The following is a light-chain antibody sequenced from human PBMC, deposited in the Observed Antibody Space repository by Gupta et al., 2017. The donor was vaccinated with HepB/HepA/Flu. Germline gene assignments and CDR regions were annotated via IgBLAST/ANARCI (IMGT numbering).Light chain of an antibody. V-gene: IGKV1-39*01. CDR2: AAS. CDR1: QSIGIY. Sequence: DIQMTQSPSSLSASVGERVTITCRASQSIGIYLNWYQEKPGKAPKVLIDAASTLQSGVPSRLSGSGSGTDFTRTISSLKPEDCATEYGQQGSKIPRTFGQGTKVEIK. J-gene: IGKJ1*01. CDR3: QQGSKIPRT.